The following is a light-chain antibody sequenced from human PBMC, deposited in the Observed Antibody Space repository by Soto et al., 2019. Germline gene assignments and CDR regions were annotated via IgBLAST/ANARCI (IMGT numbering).Light chain of an antibody. CDR2: GAS. CDR3: QQYGSSPQT. J-gene: IGKJ1*01. CDR1: QSVSSSY. Sequence: EIVLTQSPGTLYLSPGERATLSCRASQSVSSSYLAWYQQKPCQAPRLLTYGASSRATGIPDRFSGSGFGTDFTLTISRLEPQDFAVYYSQQYGSSPQTFGQGTKVQIK. V-gene: IGKV3-20*01.